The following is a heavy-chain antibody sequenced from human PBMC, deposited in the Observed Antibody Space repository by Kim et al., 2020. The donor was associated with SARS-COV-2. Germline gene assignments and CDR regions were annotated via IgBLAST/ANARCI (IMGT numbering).Heavy chain of an antibody. Sequence: GGSLRLSCTASGFIFSDYELNWVRQAPGKGLEWLSYISGYSRTIFYADSVKGRFTISRDNAKNSLYLQMSSLRVEDTAIYYCARDAYDGHSHDYWGQGTLVTVSS. CDR3: ARDAYDGHSHDY. D-gene: IGHD5-12*01. CDR2: ISGYSRTI. J-gene: IGHJ4*02. V-gene: IGHV3-48*03. CDR1: GFIFSDYE.